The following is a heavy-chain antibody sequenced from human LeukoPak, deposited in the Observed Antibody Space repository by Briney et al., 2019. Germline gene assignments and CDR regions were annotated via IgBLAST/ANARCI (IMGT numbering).Heavy chain of an antibody. CDR1: GFTISSYA. J-gene: IGHJ5*02. CDR3: AKGLRRNYGILTGYYPGS. V-gene: IGHV3-23*01. D-gene: IGHD3-9*01. Sequence: GGSLRLSCAASGFTISSYAMSRVRQAPGKGLEWVSLISGSGGSTYYADSVKGRFTISRDNSKNTLNLQMNSLRAEDTAVYYCAKGLRRNYGILTGYYPGSWGQGNLVTVSS. CDR2: ISGSGGST.